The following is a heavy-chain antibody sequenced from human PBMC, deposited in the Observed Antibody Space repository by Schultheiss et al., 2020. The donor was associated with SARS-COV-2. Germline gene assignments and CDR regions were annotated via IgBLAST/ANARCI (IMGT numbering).Heavy chain of an antibody. Sequence: SETLSLTCTVSGGSVSSGSYYWSWIRQPPGKGLEWIGYIYYSGSTNYNPSLKSRVTISVDTSKNQFSLKLSSVTAADTAVYYCARQRSGFGELLPYGMDVWGQGTTVTVSS. D-gene: IGHD3-10*01. CDR3: ARQRSGFGELLPYGMDV. CDR2: IYYSGST. CDR1: GGSVSSGSYY. V-gene: IGHV4-61*01. J-gene: IGHJ6*02.